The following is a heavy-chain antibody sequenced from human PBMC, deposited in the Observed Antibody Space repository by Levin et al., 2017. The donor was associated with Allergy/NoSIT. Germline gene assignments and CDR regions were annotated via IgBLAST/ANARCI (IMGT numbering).Heavy chain of an antibody. CDR1: GGSFSGYY. D-gene: IGHD6-6*01. Sequence: SETLSLTCAVYGGSFSGYYWSWIRQPPGKGLEWIGEINHSGSTNYNPSLKSRVTISVDTSKNQFSLKLSSVTAADTAVYYCARGIAARPRRVYYYYGMDVWGQGTTVTVSS. CDR3: ARGIAARPRRVYYYYGMDV. CDR2: INHSGST. V-gene: IGHV4-34*01. J-gene: IGHJ6*02.